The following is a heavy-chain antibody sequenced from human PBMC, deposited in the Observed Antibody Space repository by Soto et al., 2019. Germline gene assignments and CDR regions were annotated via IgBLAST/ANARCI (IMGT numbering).Heavy chain of an antibody. CDR2: ISSGSSNI. CDR1: GFTFSTYS. J-gene: IGHJ4*02. Sequence: LSLPCAASGFTFSTYSMTWVRQAPGKGLEWVSYISSGSSNINYADSVKGRFTISRDNAKNSLYLQMNSLRAEDTAVYYCARSTFGSTRYFDYWGQGTLVTVSS. D-gene: IGHD3-16*01. V-gene: IGHV3-48*01. CDR3: ARSTFGSTRYFDY.